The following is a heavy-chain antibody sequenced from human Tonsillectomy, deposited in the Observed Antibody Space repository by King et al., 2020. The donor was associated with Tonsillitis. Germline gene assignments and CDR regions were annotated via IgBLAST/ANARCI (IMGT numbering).Heavy chain of an antibody. D-gene: IGHD6-19*01. CDR1: GFTFSSYG. V-gene: IGHV3-33*08. CDR2: IWYDGSNK. Sequence: QLVQSGGGVVQPGGSLRLSCAASGFTFSSYGMHWVRQAPGKGLEWVAVIWYDGSNKYYADSVKGRFTISRDNSKNTLYLQMNSLRAEDTAVYYCARDWRRAVAASGAFDIWGQGTMVTVSS. J-gene: IGHJ3*02. CDR3: ARDWRRAVAASGAFDI.